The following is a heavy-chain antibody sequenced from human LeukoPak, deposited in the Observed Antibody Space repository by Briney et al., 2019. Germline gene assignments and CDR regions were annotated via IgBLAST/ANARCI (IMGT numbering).Heavy chain of an antibody. CDR3: ARALGGIAARPLDY. V-gene: IGHV1-2*04. J-gene: IGHJ4*02. CDR2: INPNSGGT. Sequence: GASVKVSCKASGYTFTGYYMHWVRQAPGQGLEWMGWINPNSGGTNYAQKFQGWVTMTRDTSISTAYMELSRLRSDDTAVYYCARALGGIAARPLDYWGQGTLVTVSS. CDR1: GYTFTGYY. D-gene: IGHD6-6*01.